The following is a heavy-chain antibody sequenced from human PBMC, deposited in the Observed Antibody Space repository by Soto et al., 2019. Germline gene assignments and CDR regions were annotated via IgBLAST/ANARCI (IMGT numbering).Heavy chain of an antibody. D-gene: IGHD3-22*01. J-gene: IGHJ3*02. Sequence: QLQLQESGPGLVKPSETLSLTCTVSGGSISSSSYYWGWIRQPPGKGLEWIGSIYYSGSTYYNPSLKSRVTMYVDTSQNQFSLKLSSVTAADTAVYYCARPGYYYDSSGYYYAFDIWGQGTMVTVSS. V-gene: IGHV4-39*01. CDR3: ARPGYYYDSSGYYYAFDI. CDR1: GGSISSSSYY. CDR2: IYYSGST.